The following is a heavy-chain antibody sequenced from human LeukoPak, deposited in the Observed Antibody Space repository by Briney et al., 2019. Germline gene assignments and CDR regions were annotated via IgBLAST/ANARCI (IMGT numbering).Heavy chain of an antibody. V-gene: IGHV3-30*18. J-gene: IGHJ4*02. CDR3: AKYDDVLMVYAGGADY. CDR2: ISYDGSNK. CDR1: GFTFSSYG. D-gene: IGHD2-8*01. Sequence: GGSLRLSCAASGFTFSSYGMHWVRQAPGKGLEWVAVISYDGSNKYYADSVKGRFTSSRDNSKNTLYLQMNSLRAEDTAVYYCAKYDDVLMVYAGGADYWGQGTLVTVSS.